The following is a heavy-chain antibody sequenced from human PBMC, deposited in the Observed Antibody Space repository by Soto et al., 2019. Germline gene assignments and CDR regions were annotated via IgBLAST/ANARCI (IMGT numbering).Heavy chain of an antibody. Sequence: QVQLVESGGGEVQPGRSLTISCAASGFTFSTYGMHWVRQTPGKGLEWVAVISYDGTNKFYSDSVKDRFTISRDNFKNMLTLPMNSLRADDTAVYSCAKDLQSYGDYDYYCYGMDVWGLGTRVTVSS. CDR1: GFTFSTYG. V-gene: IGHV3-30*18. D-gene: IGHD4-17*01. CDR2: ISYDGTNK. J-gene: IGHJ6*02. CDR3: AKDLQSYGDYDYYCYGMDV.